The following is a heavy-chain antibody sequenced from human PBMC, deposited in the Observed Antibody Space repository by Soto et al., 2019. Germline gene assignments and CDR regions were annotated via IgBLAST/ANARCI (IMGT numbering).Heavy chain of an antibody. CDR3: TRDHPGPQHYFDY. D-gene: IGHD2-21*01. CDR1: GFTFATYT. J-gene: IGHJ4*02. Sequence: GGSLRLSCAASGFTFATYTMNWVRQAPGKGLEWVSTISGSGVTTYYADSVKGRFTFSRDNSKNTVYLQMNSLRAEDTAVYYCTRDHPGPQHYFDYWGQGNMVTVSS. V-gene: IGHV3-23*01. CDR2: ISGSGVTT.